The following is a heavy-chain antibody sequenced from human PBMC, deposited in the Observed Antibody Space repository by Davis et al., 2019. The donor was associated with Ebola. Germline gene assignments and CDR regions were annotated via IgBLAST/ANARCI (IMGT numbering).Heavy chain of an antibody. CDR1: GFTFSSYA. D-gene: IGHD6-19*01. V-gene: IGHV3-23*01. CDR2: ISGTGGTS. CDR3: ATTQWLREFDN. Sequence: GGSLRLSCAASGFTFSSYAMTWVRQAPGKGLEWVSTISGTGGTSYYADSVKGRITMSRDNSKNILYLQMSSLRVDDTAVYYCATTQWLREFDNWGQGTLVTVSS. J-gene: IGHJ4*02.